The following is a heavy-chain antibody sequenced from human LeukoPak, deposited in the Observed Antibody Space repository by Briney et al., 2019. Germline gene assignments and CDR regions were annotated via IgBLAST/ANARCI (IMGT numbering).Heavy chain of an antibody. Sequence: GETLRLACAASGLTISSYGMHWVRQAPGKGLEWVADISYNGSNKYYADSVKGRLTISRDNSKNTLYLQMNSLRAEDRAVYYCAKDGGYSSDYWGQGTLVTVSS. CDR2: ISYNGSNK. CDR1: GLTISSYG. CDR3: AKDGGYSSDY. V-gene: IGHV3-30*18. D-gene: IGHD6-13*01. J-gene: IGHJ4*02.